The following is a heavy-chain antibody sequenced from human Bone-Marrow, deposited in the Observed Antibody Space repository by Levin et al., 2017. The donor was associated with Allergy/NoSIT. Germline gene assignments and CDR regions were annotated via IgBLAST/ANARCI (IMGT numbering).Heavy chain of an antibody. J-gene: IGHJ3*02. Sequence: SETLSLTCTVSGDSMFSRSHSWGWIRQPPGKGLEWIGSIYDRGITYYTPSLKSRVTISVDTSKNQFSLKLNSVTATDTALYYCARLIPAAMDAFDIWGQGTRVTGSS. CDR3: ARLIPAAMDAFDI. V-gene: IGHV4-39*01. D-gene: IGHD2-2*01. CDR2: IYDRGIT. CDR1: GDSMFSRSHS.